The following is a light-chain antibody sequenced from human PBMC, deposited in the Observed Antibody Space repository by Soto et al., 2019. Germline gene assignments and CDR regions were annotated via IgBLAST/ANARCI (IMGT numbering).Light chain of an antibody. CDR3: QQYNTWPPVT. Sequence: EIVMTQSPATLSVSPGERATLSCRASQSISANLAWYPQKPGQAPRLLIYGASTRATGIPARFSGSGSGTEFTLTISSLQSEDFAIYYCQQYNTWPPVTFGGGTRLEIK. V-gene: IGKV3-15*01. J-gene: IGKJ4*01. CDR2: GAS. CDR1: QSISAN.